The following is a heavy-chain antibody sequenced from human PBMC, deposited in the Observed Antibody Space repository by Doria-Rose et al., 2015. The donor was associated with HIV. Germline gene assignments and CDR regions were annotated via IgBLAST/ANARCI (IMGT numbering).Heavy chain of an antibody. Sequence: QVQLQESGPGLVKPSQTLSLTCTVSGGSISSGSYYWSWVRQHPGKGLEWTGYIYYTGSTYYDPSLKSRVAISVDTSKNQFSLKLNSVTAADTAVYYCARGHDFWAFGSWGQGTLVTVSS. V-gene: IGHV4-31*03. CDR1: GGSISSGSYY. J-gene: IGHJ4*02. D-gene: IGHD3-3*01. CDR3: ARGHDFWAFGS. CDR2: IYYTGST.